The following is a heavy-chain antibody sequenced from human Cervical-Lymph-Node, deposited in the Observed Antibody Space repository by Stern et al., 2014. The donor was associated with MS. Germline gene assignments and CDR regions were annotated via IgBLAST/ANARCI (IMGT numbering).Heavy chain of an antibody. D-gene: IGHD3/OR15-3a*01. CDR3: ASGTGSKRPTGNY. J-gene: IGHJ4*02. CDR2: INPSGGSA. Sequence: QVQLVESGAEVKKPGASVKVSCKASGYTFTSHYMHWVRQAPGQGLEWVGIINPSGGSASYAQKCQGRVTMTRDTSTSTVYMELSSLRSEDTAVYYCASGTGSKRPTGNYWGQGTLVTVSS. CDR1: GYTFTSHY. V-gene: IGHV1-46*01.